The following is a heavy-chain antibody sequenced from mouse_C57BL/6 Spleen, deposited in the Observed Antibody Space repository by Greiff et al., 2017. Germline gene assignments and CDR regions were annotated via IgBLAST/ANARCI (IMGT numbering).Heavy chain of an antibody. Sequence: DVKLVESGGGLVQPGGSLSLSCAASGFTFTDYYMSWVRQPPGKALEWLGFIRNKANGYTTEYSASVKGRFTISRDNSQSILYLQMNALRAEDSATYYCARSQGYYAMDYWGQGTSVTVSS. V-gene: IGHV7-3*01. CDR1: GFTFTDYY. CDR2: IRNKANGYTT. CDR3: ARSQGYYAMDY. J-gene: IGHJ4*01.